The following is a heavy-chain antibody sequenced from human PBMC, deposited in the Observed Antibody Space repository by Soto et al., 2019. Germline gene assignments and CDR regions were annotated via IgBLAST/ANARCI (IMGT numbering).Heavy chain of an antibody. D-gene: IGHD2-15*01. V-gene: IGHV1-69*17. CDR2: IIPIYGIS. CDR1: GDTFTNYA. Sequence: QVQLVQSGAEVKKPGSSVKVSCKASGDTFTNYAISWVRQAPGQGLEWMGGIIPIYGISHYAQKFQDRVTITAETSTSTADMELSSRRPEDTAVYYCARDLGGCSAGSCRYNWLDSWGQGTLVTVSS. J-gene: IGHJ5*01. CDR3: ARDLGGCSAGSCRYNWLDS.